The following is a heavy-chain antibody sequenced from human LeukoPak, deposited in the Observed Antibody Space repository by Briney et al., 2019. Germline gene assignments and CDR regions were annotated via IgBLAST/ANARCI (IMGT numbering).Heavy chain of an antibody. V-gene: IGHV3-21*01. CDR1: GFTFSSYS. J-gene: IGHJ4*02. D-gene: IGHD3-22*01. CDR2: ISSISSYI. Sequence: GGSLRLSCAASGFTFSSYSMNWVRQAPGKGLEWVSSISSISSYIYYADSVKGRFTISRDNAKNSLYLQMNSLRAEDTAVYYCARDPDYDSLFDYWGQGTLVTVSS. CDR3: ARDPDYDSLFDY.